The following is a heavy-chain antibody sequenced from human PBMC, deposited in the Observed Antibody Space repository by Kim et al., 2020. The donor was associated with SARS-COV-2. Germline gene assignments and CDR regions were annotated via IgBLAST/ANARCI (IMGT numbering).Heavy chain of an antibody. CDR3: ATPTGDFNY. CDR1: GYTFTGYH. CDR2: IDPNSGGV. V-gene: IGHV1-2*06. Sequence: ASVKVSCKASGYTFTGYHVHWVRQAPGQGLEWMGRIDPNSGGVKYAQKFQGRFTMTRDTSISTAHMDLSSLRSDDTAVYYCATPTGDFNYWGQGTLVTVSS. J-gene: IGHJ4*02. D-gene: IGHD7-27*01.